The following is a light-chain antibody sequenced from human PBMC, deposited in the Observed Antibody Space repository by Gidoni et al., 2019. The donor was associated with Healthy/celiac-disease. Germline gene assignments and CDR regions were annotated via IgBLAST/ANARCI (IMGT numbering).Light chain of an antibody. V-gene: IGLV1-44*01. CDR2: SNN. Sequence: QSVLTQPPSASGTPGQRVTISCSGSSSNLGSNTVNWYQQPQGTAPKLLIYSNNQRPSGVPDRFSGSKSGTSASLAISGLQSEDEADYYCAAWDDSLNGPVFGGGTKLTVL. J-gene: IGLJ3*02. CDR1: SSNLGSNT. CDR3: AAWDDSLNGPV.